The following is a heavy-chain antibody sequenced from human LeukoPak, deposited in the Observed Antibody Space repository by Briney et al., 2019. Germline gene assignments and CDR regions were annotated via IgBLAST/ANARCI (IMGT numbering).Heavy chain of an antibody. J-gene: IGHJ4*02. CDR2: TSSSDAGK. D-gene: IGHD2-15*01. CDR3: AKAPVTSCRGAFCYPFDS. CDR1: GFSLSSYA. V-gene: IGHV3-23*01. Sequence: GGSLRLSCTVSGFSLSSYALSWVRRAPGKGLEWVSATSSSDAGKYYADSVRGRFTISRDNSRNTMYLQMDSLRVEDAAVYYCAKAPVTSCRGAFCYPFDSWGQGTLVTVSS.